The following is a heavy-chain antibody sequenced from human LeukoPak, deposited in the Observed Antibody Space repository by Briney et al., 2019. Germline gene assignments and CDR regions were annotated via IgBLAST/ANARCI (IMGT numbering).Heavy chain of an antibody. CDR1: GYTFTGYY. J-gene: IGHJ6*02. V-gene: IGHV1-2*02. CDR2: INPNSGGT. CDR3: ARGDSSGYPYYYYGMDV. Sequence: ASVKVSCTASGYTFTGYYMHWVRQAPGQGLEWMGWINPNSGGTNYAQKFQGRVTMARDTSISTAYMELSRLRSDDTAVYYCARGDSSGYPYYYYGMDVWGQGTTVTVTS. D-gene: IGHD3-22*01.